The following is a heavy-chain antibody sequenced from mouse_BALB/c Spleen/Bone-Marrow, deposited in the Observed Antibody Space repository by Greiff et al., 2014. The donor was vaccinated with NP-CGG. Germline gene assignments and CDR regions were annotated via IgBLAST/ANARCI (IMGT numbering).Heavy chain of an antibody. V-gene: IGHV1-74*01. CDR3: EKTFQPRGARDY. Sequence: VKLVESGPELVRPGASVKMSCKASDYTFTSYWMHWVKQRPGQGLEWIGMIDPSNSETRLNQKFKDKATLNVDKSSNTAYMHLSSLQLEASAVYSCEKTFQPRGARDYGGKG. J-gene: IGHJ4*01. CDR2: IDPSNSET. CDR1: DYTFTSYW.